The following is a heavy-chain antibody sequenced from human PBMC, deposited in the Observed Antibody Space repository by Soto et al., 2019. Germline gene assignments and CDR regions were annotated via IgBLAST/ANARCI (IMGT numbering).Heavy chain of an antibody. Sequence: GGSLRLSCAASGFTFSSYSMNWVRQAPGKGLEWVSYISSSSSTIYYADSVKGRFTISRDNAKNSLYLQMNSLRDEDTAVYYCAAQSLWFGELVSYYYYYGMDVWGQGTTVTVSS. J-gene: IGHJ6*02. CDR1: GFTFSSYS. V-gene: IGHV3-48*02. CDR3: AAQSLWFGELVSYYYYYGMDV. D-gene: IGHD3-10*01. CDR2: ISSSSSTI.